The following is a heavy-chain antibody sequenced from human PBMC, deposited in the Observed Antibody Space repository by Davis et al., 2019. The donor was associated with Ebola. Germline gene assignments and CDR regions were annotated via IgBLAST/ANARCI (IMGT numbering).Heavy chain of an antibody. Sequence: GGSLRLSCAASGFTFSSYAMHWVRQAPGKGLEWVVVISYDGSNKYNADSVKGRFTISRDNSKNTLYLQMSSLRAEDTAVYYCTRDLPGGDWYFDLWGRGTLVTVSS. V-gene: IGHV3-30*04. CDR2: ISYDGSNK. J-gene: IGHJ2*01. D-gene: IGHD1-14*01. CDR1: GFTFSSYA. CDR3: TRDLPGGDWYFDL.